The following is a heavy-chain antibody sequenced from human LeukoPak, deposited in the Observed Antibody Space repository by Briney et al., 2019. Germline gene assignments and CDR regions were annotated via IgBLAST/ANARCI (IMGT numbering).Heavy chain of an antibody. D-gene: IGHD3-22*01. Sequence: KAGGSLRLSCAASGFTFSSYSMNWVRQAPGKGLEWVSSISSSSSYIYYADSVKGRFTISRDNAKNSLYLQMNSLRAEDTAVYYCARWDDSSGYYKKSFDYWGQGTLVTVSS. J-gene: IGHJ4*02. CDR3: ARWDDSSGYYKKSFDY. CDR1: GFTFSSYS. V-gene: IGHV3-21*01. CDR2: ISSSSSYI.